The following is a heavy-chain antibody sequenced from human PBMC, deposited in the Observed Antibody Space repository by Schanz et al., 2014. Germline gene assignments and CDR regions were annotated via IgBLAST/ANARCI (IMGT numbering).Heavy chain of an antibody. CDR3: VKDLQRELLRDDHYYGRDV. V-gene: IGHV3-33*06. CDR2: VCYDGSKK. Sequence: ESGGGVVQPGRSLRLSCAASGFTFSSYGMHWVRQVPGKGLEWVAVVCYDGSKKYYADSVKGRFTTSRDNSKNTMYLQMNSLRAEDTAVYYCVKDLQRELLRDDHYYGRDVWGQGTTVTVSS. J-gene: IGHJ6*02. CDR1: GFTFSSYG. D-gene: IGHD1-26*01.